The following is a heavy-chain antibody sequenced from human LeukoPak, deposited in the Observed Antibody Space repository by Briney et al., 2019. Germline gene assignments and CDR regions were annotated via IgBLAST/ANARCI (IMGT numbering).Heavy chain of an antibody. CDR1: GFPFDDYA. Sequence: ALGLSCAASGFPFDDYAMHWVRQAPGKGLEWVSGISWNSGSIGYADSVKGRFTISRDNAKNSLYLQMNSLRAEDTALYYCAKGVTATRDYYYGMDVWGQGTTVTVSS. J-gene: IGHJ6*02. CDR3: AKGVTATRDYYYGMDV. V-gene: IGHV3-9*01. D-gene: IGHD2-21*02. CDR2: ISWNSGSI.